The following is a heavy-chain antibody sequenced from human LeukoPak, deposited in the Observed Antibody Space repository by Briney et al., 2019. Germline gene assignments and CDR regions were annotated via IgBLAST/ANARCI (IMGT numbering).Heavy chain of an antibody. CDR2: IYHSGTT. J-gene: IGHJ6*02. CDR3: ARDMYYYDSSGYYQA. D-gene: IGHD3-22*01. V-gene: IGHV4-38-2*02. Sequence: SETLSLTCTVSGGSISSYYWGWIRQPPGKGLEWIGSIYHSGTTYYNPSLKSRVTISVDTSKNQFSLKLNSVTAADTAVYYCARDMYYYDSSGYYQAWGQGTTVTVSS. CDR1: GGSISSYY.